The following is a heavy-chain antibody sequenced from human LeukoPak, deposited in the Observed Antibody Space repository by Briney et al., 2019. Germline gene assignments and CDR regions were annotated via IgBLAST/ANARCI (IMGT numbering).Heavy chain of an antibody. CDR3: ARLLTGGVVGWDGYYGMDV. CDR2: IYYSGST. J-gene: IGHJ6*02. D-gene: IGHD1-26*01. V-gene: IGHV4-59*08. Sequence: PSETLSLTCTVSGGSISSYYWSWIRQPPGKGLEWIGHIYYSGSTNYNPSLKSRVTISVDTSKNQLSLKLSSVTAADTAVYYCARLLTGGVVGWDGYYGMDVWGQGTTVTVSS. CDR1: GGSISSYY.